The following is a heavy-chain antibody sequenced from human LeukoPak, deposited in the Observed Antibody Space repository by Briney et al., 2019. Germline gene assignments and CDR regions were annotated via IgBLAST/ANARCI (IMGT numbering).Heavy chain of an antibody. J-gene: IGHJ4*02. D-gene: IGHD1-26*01. V-gene: IGHV1-24*01. CDR3: ATDLVIVGATSTDY. CDR1: GYTLTELS. CDR2: FDPEDGET. Sequence: ASVKVSCKVSGYTLTELSMHWVRQAPGKGLEWMGGFDPEDGETIYAQKFQGRVTMTEDTSTDTAYMGLSSLRSEDTAVYYCATDLVIVGATSTDYWGQGTLVTVSS.